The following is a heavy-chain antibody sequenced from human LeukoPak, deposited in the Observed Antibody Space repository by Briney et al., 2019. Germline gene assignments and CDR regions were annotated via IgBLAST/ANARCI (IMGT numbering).Heavy chain of an antibody. J-gene: IGHJ3*02. CDR3: ARETAAEWLLSHRAFDI. D-gene: IGHD3-3*01. V-gene: IGHV3-23*01. CDR2: IGGTGGNI. Sequence: HPGGSLRLSCAASGLSFSNYAMYWVRQAPGKGLEWVSAIGGTGGNIFYTDSVKGRFTISRDNSKNTLYLHMNSLRAEDTAVYYCARETAAEWLLSHRAFDIWGQGTMVTVSS. CDR1: GLSFSNYA.